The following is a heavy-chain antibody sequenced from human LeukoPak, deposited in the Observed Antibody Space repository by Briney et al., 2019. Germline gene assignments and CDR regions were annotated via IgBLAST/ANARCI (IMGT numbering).Heavy chain of an antibody. J-gene: IGHJ6*02. D-gene: IGHD4-17*01. Sequence: GGSLRLSCAVSGFTFSSYAMSWVRQAPGKGLEWVSAISGSGGSTYYADSVKGRFTISRDNSKNTLYLQMNSLRAEDTAVYYCAKEGSYGDYENYGMDVWGQGTTVTVSS. CDR1: GFTFSSYA. V-gene: IGHV3-23*01. CDR3: AKEGSYGDYENYGMDV. CDR2: ISGSGGST.